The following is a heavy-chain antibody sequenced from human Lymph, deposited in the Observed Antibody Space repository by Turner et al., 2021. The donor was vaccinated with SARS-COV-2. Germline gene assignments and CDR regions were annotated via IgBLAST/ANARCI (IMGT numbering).Heavy chain of an antibody. CDR3: AIGSSKPQWLDLFWY. J-gene: IGHJ4*02. D-gene: IGHD6-19*01. CDR1: GSTLTELS. Sequence: QVQLVQSGAEVKTPGASAQVSCKVSGSTLTELSMHWVRQAPGKGLEWMGGFDLEDGETIYAQKFQGRVTMTEDTSTDTPYMELSSLRSEDTAVYYCAIGSSKPQWLDLFWYWGQGTLVTVSS. CDR2: FDLEDGET. V-gene: IGHV1-24*01.